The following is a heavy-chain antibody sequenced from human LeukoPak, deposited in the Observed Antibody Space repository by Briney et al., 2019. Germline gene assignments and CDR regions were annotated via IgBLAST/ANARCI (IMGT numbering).Heavy chain of an antibody. D-gene: IGHD3-16*01. J-gene: IGHJ4*02. CDR1: GYTFTSYY. CDR2: IIPSGGST. Sequence: APVRVSCKTSGYTFTSYYMHWVRQAPGQGLEWMGIIIPSGGSTSYAQKFQGRVTMTRDTSASTVYMELSSLRSEDTAVYYCAREGDYVDYWGQGTLVTVSS. CDR3: AREGDYVDY. V-gene: IGHV1-46*01.